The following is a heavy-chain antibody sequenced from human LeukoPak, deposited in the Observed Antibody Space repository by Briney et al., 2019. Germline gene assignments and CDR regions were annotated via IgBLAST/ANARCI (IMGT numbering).Heavy chain of an antibody. CDR2: IISSGSTI. CDR1: RFTFSSAV. D-gene: IGHD3-10*01. J-gene: IGHJ6*02. V-gene: IGHV3-48*03. Sequence: GGSLRLSSADPRFTFSSAVVNWVRQAPGKRLGWVSYIISSGSTIYYAASVKGRFTISRDNAKNSLYLKMNSLRAEDTAVYYCARHRMVRGSPSPDYYGMDVWGQGTTVTVSS. CDR3: ARHRMVRGSPSPDYYGMDV.